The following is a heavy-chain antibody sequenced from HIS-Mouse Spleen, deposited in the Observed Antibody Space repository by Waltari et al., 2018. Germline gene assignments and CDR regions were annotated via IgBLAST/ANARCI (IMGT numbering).Heavy chain of an antibody. CDR3: ARDTVLASAAGNPDY. J-gene: IGHJ4*02. D-gene: IGHD6-13*01. Sequence: QVQLVESGGGVVQPGRSLRLSCAASGFTFSCYGMHWARQGPGKGLEWVAVIWYDGSNKYYADSVKGRFTISRDNSKNTLYLQMNSLRAEDTAVYYCARDTVLASAAGNPDYWGQGTLVTVSS. CDR1: GFTFSCYG. CDR2: IWYDGSNK. V-gene: IGHV3-33*01.